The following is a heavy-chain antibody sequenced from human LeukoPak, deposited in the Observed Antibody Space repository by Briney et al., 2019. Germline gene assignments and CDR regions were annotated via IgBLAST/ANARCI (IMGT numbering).Heavy chain of an antibody. CDR1: GFTFSGHC. CDR2: IGISGETS. Sequence: GGSLRLSCAASGFTFSGHCMSWIRQAPGKGLEWLSHIGISGETSYNADSVKGRFTISRDNGKSTLYLQMSSLRVEDTAVYYCTRYGDSANKVDFWGQGTLVTVSS. J-gene: IGHJ4*02. CDR3: TRYGDSANKVDF. V-gene: IGHV3-11*01. D-gene: IGHD7-27*01.